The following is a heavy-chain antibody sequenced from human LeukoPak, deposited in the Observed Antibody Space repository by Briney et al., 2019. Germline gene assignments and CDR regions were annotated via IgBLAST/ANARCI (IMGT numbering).Heavy chain of an antibody. CDR2: IDLNTGDT. Sequence: ASVKVACKASGYTFIDYWIDWVRQPPGQWLEWMGKIDLNTGDTTSAQKFQGRVTMTSDTSISTVYLDLSGLGSDDTAVYYCARDAPHQRFDYWGQGTLVTVSS. CDR3: ARDAPHQRFDY. V-gene: IGHV1-2*02. CDR1: GYTFIDYW. J-gene: IGHJ4*02.